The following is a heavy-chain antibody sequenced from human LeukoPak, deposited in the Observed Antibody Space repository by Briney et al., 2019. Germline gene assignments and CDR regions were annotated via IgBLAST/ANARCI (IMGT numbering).Heavy chain of an antibody. CDR1: AYTFTSYW. Sequence: GESLKISCKASAYTFTSYWIGWVGQMPGKGLEYMGIIHPGDSDTRYSPSFQGQVTISVDRSSSTAYLQWSRLKASDTAMYYCATHPGGLQSGFDNWGQGTLVTVSS. D-gene: IGHD5-24*01. CDR2: IHPGDSDT. J-gene: IGHJ4*02. CDR3: ATHPGGLQSGFDN. V-gene: IGHV5-51*01.